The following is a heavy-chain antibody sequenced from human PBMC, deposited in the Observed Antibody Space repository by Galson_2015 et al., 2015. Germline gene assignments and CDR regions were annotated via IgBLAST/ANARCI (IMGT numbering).Heavy chain of an antibody. CDR3: ARLLNQRFPYGFDI. J-gene: IGHJ3*02. D-gene: IGHD2-15*01. CDR2: IYHSGGT. CDR1: GGSISSRNW. Sequence: ETLSLTCVVSGGSISSRNWWSWLRQPPGKGLEWIGEIYHSGGTNYNASLQSRVTISVDKSKNQFSLKLTSVTAADTAVYYCARLLNQRFPYGFDIWGQGTMVTVSS. V-gene: IGHV4-4*02.